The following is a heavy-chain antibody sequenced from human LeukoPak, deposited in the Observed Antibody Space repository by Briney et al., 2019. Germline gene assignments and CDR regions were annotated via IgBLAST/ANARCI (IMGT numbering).Heavy chain of an antibody. CDR1: GGSFSGYY. Sequence: SETLSLTCAVYGGSFSGYYWSWIRQPPGKGLEWIGEINHSGSTNYNPSLKSRVTISVDTSKNQFSLKLSSVTAADTAVYYCACIAADLYNWFDPWGPGTLVTVSS. CDR3: ACIAADLYNWFDP. CDR2: INHSGST. J-gene: IGHJ5*02. V-gene: IGHV4-34*01. D-gene: IGHD6-13*01.